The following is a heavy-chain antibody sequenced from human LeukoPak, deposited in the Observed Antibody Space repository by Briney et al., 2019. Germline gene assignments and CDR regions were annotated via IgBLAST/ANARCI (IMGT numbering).Heavy chain of an antibody. CDR1: GGSFSGYY. D-gene: IGHD3-10*01. J-gene: IGHJ5*02. CDR2: INHSGST. CDR3: ARRRMVRGVIIKSANWFDP. Sequence: PSETLSLTCAVYGGSFSGYYWSWIRQPPGKGLEWIGEINHSGSTNYNPSLKSRVTISVDTSKNQFSLKLSSVTAADTAVYYCARRRMVRGVIIKSANWFDPWGQGTLVTVPS. V-gene: IGHV4-34*01.